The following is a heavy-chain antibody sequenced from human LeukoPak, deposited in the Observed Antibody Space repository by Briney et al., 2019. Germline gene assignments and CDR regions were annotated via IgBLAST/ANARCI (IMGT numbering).Heavy chain of an antibody. CDR2: IYTSGST. CDR1: GGSISSYY. Sequence: SETLSLTCTVSGGSISSYYWSWIRQPAGKGLEWIGRIYTSGSTNYNPSLKSRVTMSVDTSKNQFSLKLSSVTAADTAVYYCARGYCSSTSCYNGMDVWGQGTMVTVSS. J-gene: IGHJ6*02. CDR3: ARGYCSSTSCYNGMDV. D-gene: IGHD2-2*02. V-gene: IGHV4-4*07.